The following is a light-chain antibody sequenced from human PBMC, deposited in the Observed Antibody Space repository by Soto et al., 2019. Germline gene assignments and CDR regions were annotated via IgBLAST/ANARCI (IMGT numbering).Light chain of an antibody. Sequence: QSALTQPASVSGSPGQSMTISCTGTSSDVGGYNFVSWYQCHPGKAPKLMIYDVSNRPSGASTRFSGSKSGNTASLTISGLQAEDEADYYCSSYTSSSTQVFGTGTKVTVL. V-gene: IGLV2-14*03. CDR2: DVS. CDR1: SSDVGGYNF. J-gene: IGLJ1*01. CDR3: SSYTSSSTQV.